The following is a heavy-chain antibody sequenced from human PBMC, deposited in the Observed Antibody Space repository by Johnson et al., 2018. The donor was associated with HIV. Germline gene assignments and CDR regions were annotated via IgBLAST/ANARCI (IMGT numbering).Heavy chain of an antibody. CDR2: ISGSGGST. CDR1: GFTFSSYA. D-gene: IGHD3-16*01. V-gene: IGHV3-23*04. CDR3: ATCSDQVLLGGDVFDI. Sequence: VQLVESGGGVVQPGGSLRLSCAASGFTFSSYAMSWVRQAPGKGLEWVSAISGSGGSTYYADSVKGRFTISRDNSKNTLYLQMNSLRAEDTAVYYCATCSDQVLLGGDVFDIWGQGTMVTVSS. J-gene: IGHJ3*02.